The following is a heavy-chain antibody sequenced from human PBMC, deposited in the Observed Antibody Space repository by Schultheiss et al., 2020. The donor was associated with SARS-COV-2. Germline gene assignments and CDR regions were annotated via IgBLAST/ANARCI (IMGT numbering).Heavy chain of an antibody. D-gene: IGHD1-26*01. CDR2: ISAYNGNT. Sequence: ASVKVSCTASGYTFNNYHLNWVRQAPGQGLEWMGWISAYNGNTNYAQKLQGRVTMTTDTSTSTAYMELRSLRSDDTAVYYCARDLQASVGYRPRDWFDPWGQGALVTVSS. CDR1: GYTFNNYH. V-gene: IGHV1-18*01. CDR3: ARDLQASVGYRPRDWFDP. J-gene: IGHJ5*02.